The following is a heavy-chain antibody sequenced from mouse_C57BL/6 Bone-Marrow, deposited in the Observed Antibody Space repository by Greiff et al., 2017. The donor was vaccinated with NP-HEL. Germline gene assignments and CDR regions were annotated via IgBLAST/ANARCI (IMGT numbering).Heavy chain of an antibody. CDR1: GYTFTSYW. J-gene: IGHJ1*03. Sequence: QVQLQQPGAELVRPGTSVKLSCKASGYTFTSYWMRWVKQRPGQGLEWIGVIDPSDSYTNYNQKFKGKATLTVDTSSSTAYMQLSSLTSEDSAVYYCARSDSLYWYFDVWGTGTTVTVSS. D-gene: IGHD6-1*01. V-gene: IGHV1-59*01. CDR2: IDPSDSYT. CDR3: ARSDSLYWYFDV.